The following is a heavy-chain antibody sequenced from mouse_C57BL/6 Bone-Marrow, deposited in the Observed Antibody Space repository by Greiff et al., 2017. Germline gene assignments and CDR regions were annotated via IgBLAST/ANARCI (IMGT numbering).Heavy chain of an antibody. D-gene: IGHD1-1*01. CDR1: GYTFTSYW. CDR2: IDPSDSYT. V-gene: IGHV1-50*01. J-gene: IGHJ1*03. Sequence: QVQLQQPGAELVKPGASVKLSCKASGYTFTSYWMQWVKQRPGQGLEGIGEIDPSDSYTNYNQKFKGKATLTVDTSSSTAYMQLSSLTSEDSAVYYCARDYGSSLYWYFDVWGTGTTVTVSS. CDR3: ARDYGSSLYWYFDV.